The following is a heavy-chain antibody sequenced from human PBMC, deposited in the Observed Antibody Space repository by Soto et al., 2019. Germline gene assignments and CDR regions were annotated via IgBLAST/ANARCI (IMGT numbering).Heavy chain of an antibody. CDR3: GRVYGGAFDY. Sequence: SETLSLTCTVSGGSISSYYWSWIRQPPGKGLEWIGYIYYSGSTNYNPSLKSRVTISVDTSKNQFSLKLSSVTAADTAVYYCGRVYGGAFDYWGQGTLVTVSS. CDR2: IYYSGST. J-gene: IGHJ4*02. CDR1: GGSISSYY. V-gene: IGHV4-59*01. D-gene: IGHD2-2*02.